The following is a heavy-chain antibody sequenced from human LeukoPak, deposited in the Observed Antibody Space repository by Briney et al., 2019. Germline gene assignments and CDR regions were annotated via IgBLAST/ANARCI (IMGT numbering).Heavy chain of an antibody. J-gene: IGHJ6*04. Sequence: PGGSLRLSCTASGFTFGDYAMSWVRQAPGKRLEWVGFIRSKAYGETTEYAASVKGRFTISRDDSKSIAYLQMNSLKTEDTALYCCTRDDVDIVATVGVYYGMDVWGKGTTVTVSS. CDR2: IRSKAYGETT. CDR3: TRDDVDIVATVGVYYGMDV. D-gene: IGHD5-12*01. CDR1: GFTFGDYA. V-gene: IGHV3-49*04.